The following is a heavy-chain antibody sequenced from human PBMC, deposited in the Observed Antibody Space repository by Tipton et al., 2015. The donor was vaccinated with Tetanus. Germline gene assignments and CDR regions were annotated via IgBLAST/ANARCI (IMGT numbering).Heavy chain of an antibody. CDR1: GGSLRSGNYQ. D-gene: IGHD3-3*01. V-gene: IGHV4-61*01. CDR2: ISYSGST. Sequence: LRLSCTVSGGSLRSGNYQWNWIRQPPGKGLEWLAYISYSGSTNSNYSLKSRITISQDTSKNQFSLKLTSVTAADTAAYYCARANYDFPKKGPFDSWGQGTLVIVSS. J-gene: IGHJ4*02. CDR3: ARANYDFPKKGPFDS.